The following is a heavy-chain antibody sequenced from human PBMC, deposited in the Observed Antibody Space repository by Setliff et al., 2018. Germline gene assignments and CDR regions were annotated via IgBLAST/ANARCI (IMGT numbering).Heavy chain of an antibody. D-gene: IGHD5-12*01. V-gene: IGHV1-69*05. Sequence: SVKVSCKASGGTFSSYGISWVRQAPGQGLEWMGGTIPVFGTTDYAQKFQGRLTMTRDTSISTAYMELSSLRSDDTAVYYCARQPMDTIMVTFDYWGQGILVTVSS. J-gene: IGHJ4*02. CDR2: TIPVFGTT. CDR3: ARQPMDTIMVTFDY. CDR1: GGTFSSYG.